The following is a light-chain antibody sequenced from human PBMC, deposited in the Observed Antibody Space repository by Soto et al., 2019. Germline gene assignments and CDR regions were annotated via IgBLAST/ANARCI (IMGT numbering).Light chain of an antibody. CDR1: NNDIGGFPY. Sequence: QSVLTQPRSVSGAPGQSVTISCTGTNNDIGGFPYVSWYQQVPGKDPQLMISAVTQRSSGVPDRFSGYKSGNTASLTISGLQAYDEPEYCCCSSTASGLWVFVVGTKLTVL. V-gene: IGLV2-11*01. CDR3: CSSTASGLWV. CDR2: AVT. J-gene: IGLJ3*02.